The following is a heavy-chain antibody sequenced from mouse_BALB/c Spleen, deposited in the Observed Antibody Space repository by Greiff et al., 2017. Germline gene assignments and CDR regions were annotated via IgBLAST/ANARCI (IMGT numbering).Heavy chain of an antibody. V-gene: IGHV1-62-2*01. Sequence: VQLQQSGAELAKPGASVKLSCKASGYTFTEYTIHWVKQRSGQGLEWIGWFYPGSGSIKYNEKFKDKATLTADKSSSTVYMELSRLTSEDSAVYFCARQDISGYYGYADPFDYWGQGTTLTVSS. J-gene: IGHJ2*01. CDR2: FYPGSGSI. CDR1: GYTFTEYT. CDR3: ARQDISGYYGYADPFDY. D-gene: IGHD2-2*01.